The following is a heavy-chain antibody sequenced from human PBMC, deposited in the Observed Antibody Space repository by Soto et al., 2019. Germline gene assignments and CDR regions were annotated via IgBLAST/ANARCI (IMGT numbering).Heavy chain of an antibody. CDR3: ARRLYYDSSGFEGGGMDV. CDR1: ASSISSSRYH. D-gene: IGHD3-22*01. J-gene: IGHJ6*02. V-gene: IGHV4-39*01. Sequence: SVTLSFTCTVGASSISSSRYHWGWIRQPPGKGLEWIGSIYYSGSTYYNPSLKSRVTISVDTSKNQFSLKLSSVTAADTAVYYCARRLYYDSSGFEGGGMDVWGQGTTVT. CDR2: IYYSGST.